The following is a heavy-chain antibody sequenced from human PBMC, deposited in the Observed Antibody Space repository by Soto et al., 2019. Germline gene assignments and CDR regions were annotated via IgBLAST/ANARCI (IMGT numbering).Heavy chain of an antibody. D-gene: IGHD2-15*01. Sequence: ASVKVSCKASGYTYISYSMHWVXQAPGQGLEWMGWINPNSGGTNYAQKFQGWVTMTRDTSISTAYMELSRLRSDDTAVYYCARSGYCSGGSCYSDWFDPWGQGTLVTVSS. V-gene: IGHV1-2*04. J-gene: IGHJ5*02. CDR3: ARSGYCSGGSCYSDWFDP. CDR2: INPNSGGT. CDR1: GYTYISYS.